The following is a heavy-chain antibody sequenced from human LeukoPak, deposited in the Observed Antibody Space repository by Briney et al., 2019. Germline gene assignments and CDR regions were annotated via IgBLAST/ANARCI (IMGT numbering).Heavy chain of an antibody. CDR2: IIPIFGTA. Sequence: SVKVSCKASGGTFSSYAISWVRQAPGQGLEWMGGIIPIFGTANYAQKFQGRVTITTDESTSTAYMELSSLRSEDTAVYYCARDKGYCTNGVCLGSNWFDPWGQGTLVTVSS. CDR3: ARDKGYCTNGVCLGSNWFDP. J-gene: IGHJ5*02. D-gene: IGHD2-8*01. CDR1: GGTFSSYA. V-gene: IGHV1-69*05.